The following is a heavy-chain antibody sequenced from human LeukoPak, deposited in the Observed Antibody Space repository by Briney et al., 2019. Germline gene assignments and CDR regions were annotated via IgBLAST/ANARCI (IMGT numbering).Heavy chain of an antibody. CDR3: AKDGLHYYDSGNYYYMDV. D-gene: IGHD3-22*01. Sequence: PGGSLRLSCAASGFTFDDYAMHWVRQAPGKGLEWVSLISWDGGSTYYAGSVKGRFTISRDNSKNSLYLQMNSLRAEDTALYYCAKDGLHYYDSGNYYYMDVWGKGTTVTVSS. J-gene: IGHJ6*03. CDR2: ISWDGGST. CDR1: GFTFDDYA. V-gene: IGHV3-43D*03.